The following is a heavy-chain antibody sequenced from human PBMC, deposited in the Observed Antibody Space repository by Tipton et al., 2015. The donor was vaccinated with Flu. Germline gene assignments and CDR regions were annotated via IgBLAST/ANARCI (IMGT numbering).Heavy chain of an antibody. CDR1: GGSLSSFY. D-gene: IGHD2-2*01. V-gene: IGHV4-4*07. J-gene: IGHJ6*02. Sequence: TLSLTCTVSGGSLSSFYWTWIRQPAGKGLEWIGRIYSSGITKYNPSLKSRVTISLDMSKNQFSLRLSSVTAADTALYYCARQGMPGLDVWGQGTTVTVSS. CDR3: ARQGMPGLDV. CDR2: IYSSGIT.